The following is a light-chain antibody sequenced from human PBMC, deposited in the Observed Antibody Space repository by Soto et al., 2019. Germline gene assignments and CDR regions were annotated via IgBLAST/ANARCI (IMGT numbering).Light chain of an antibody. V-gene: IGKV1-9*01. CDR3: QQFNSYPNT. J-gene: IGKJ4*01. Sequence: DIQLTQSPSFLSASVGDRVTITCRASQGISSYLAWYQQQPGKAPKLLINAASTLHSGVPSRFSGSGSGTEFTLTISRLQPEDFATYYCQQFNSYPNTFGGGTKVEIK. CDR1: QGISSY. CDR2: AAS.